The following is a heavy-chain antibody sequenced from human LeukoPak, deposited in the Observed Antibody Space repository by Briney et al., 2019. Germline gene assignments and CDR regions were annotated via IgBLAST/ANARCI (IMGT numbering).Heavy chain of an antibody. Sequence: ASVKVSCKASGYTFTDYYMHGVRQTPGQGLEWMGWINPNSGDTNYAQKFQGRVTMTRDTSISTAYMELSRLRSDDTAVYYCARAEVRYWNQGGKNWFDPWGQGTLVTVSS. CDR3: ARAEVRYWNQGGKNWFDP. V-gene: IGHV1-2*02. CDR2: INPNSGDT. J-gene: IGHJ5*02. D-gene: IGHD1-1*01. CDR1: GYTFTDYY.